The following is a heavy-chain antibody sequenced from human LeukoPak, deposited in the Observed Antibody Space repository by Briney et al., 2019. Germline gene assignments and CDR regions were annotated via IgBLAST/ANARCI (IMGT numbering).Heavy chain of an antibody. D-gene: IGHD3-22*01. CDR2: IHTSGST. Sequence: SETLSLTCTVSGGSISSYYWSWIRQPAGKGLEWIGRIHTSGSTNYNPSLKSRVTMSVDTSKNQFSLKLSSVTAADTAVFYCARDEYIYDSSGYYTFDYWGQGTLVTVSS. J-gene: IGHJ4*02. V-gene: IGHV4-4*07. CDR3: ARDEYIYDSSGYYTFDY. CDR1: GGSISSYY.